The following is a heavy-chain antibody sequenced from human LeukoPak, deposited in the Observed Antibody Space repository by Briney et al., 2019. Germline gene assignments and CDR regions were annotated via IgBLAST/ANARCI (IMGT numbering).Heavy chain of an antibody. CDR2: IYYSGST. CDR3: ARAVNDGSGSYYDY. CDR1: GGSISSYY. D-gene: IGHD3-10*01. V-gene: IGHV4-39*07. Sequence: SETLSLTCTVSGGSISSYYWGWIRQPPGKGLEWIGSIYYSGSTYYNPSLKSRVTISVDTSKNQFSLKLSSVTAADTAVYYCARAVNDGSGSYYDYWGQGTLVTVSS. J-gene: IGHJ4*02.